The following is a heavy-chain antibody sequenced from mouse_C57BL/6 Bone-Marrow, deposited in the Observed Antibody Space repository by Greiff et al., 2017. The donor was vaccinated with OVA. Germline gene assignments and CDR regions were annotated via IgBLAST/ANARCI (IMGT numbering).Heavy chain of an antibody. Sequence: VQLQQPGAELVKPGASVKLSCKASGYTFTSYWMQWVKQRPGQGLEWIGEIDPSDSYTNYNQKFKGKATLTVDTSSSTAYMQLSSLTSEDSAVYYCARWVRITTVVDYWGQGTTLTVSS. CDR2: IDPSDSYT. D-gene: IGHD1-1*01. CDR3: ARWVRITTVVDY. V-gene: IGHV1-50*01. J-gene: IGHJ2*01. CDR1: GYTFTSYW.